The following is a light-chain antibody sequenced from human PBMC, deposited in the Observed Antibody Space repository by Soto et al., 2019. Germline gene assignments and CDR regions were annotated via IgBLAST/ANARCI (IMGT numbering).Light chain of an antibody. CDR1: SSDVGGYNY. CDR3: SLYTTSSSYV. CDR2: EVG. Sequence: QSVLTQPASVSGSPGQSITISCTGSSSDVGGYNYVSWYQQYPGKAPKLMIYEVGNRPSGVSNRFSGSKSGNTASLTISGLQAEDEADYYCSLYTTSSSYVFGTGTKVTVL. J-gene: IGLJ1*01. V-gene: IGLV2-14*01.